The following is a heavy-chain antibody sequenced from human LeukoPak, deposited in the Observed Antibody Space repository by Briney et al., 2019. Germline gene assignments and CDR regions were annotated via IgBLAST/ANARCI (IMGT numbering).Heavy chain of an antibody. CDR1: GYSLTSAYY. D-gene: IGHD3-22*01. J-gene: IGHJ4*02. CDR3: AREHYYDSTAYLD. V-gene: IGHV4-38-2*02. Sequence: PSETLSLTCTVSGYSLTSAYYWGWIRQSPGKGLAWIGSIYHSGSSYYNPSLKSRVTISVDTSKNHFSLKLTSVTAADTAVYYCAREHYYDSTAYLDWGQGTLVTVSS. CDR2: IYHSGSS.